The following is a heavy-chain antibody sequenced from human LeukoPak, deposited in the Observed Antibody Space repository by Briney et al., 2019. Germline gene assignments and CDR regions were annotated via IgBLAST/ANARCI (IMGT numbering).Heavy chain of an antibody. CDR3: ARADSSSWYY. CDR2: ISSSSSYI. Sequence: GGSLRLSCAASGFTFSDYLMDWVRQAPGKGLEWVSSISSSSSYIYYADSVKGRFTISRDNAKNSLYLQMNSLRAEDTAVYYCARADSSSWYYWGQGTLVTVSS. CDR1: GFTFSDYL. J-gene: IGHJ4*02. V-gene: IGHV3-21*01. D-gene: IGHD6-13*01.